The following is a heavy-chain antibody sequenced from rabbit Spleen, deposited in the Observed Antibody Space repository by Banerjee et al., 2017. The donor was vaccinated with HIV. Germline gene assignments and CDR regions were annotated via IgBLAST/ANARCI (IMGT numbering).Heavy chain of an antibody. J-gene: IGHJ4*01. CDR1: GFTLSRYW. V-gene: IGHV1S45*01. CDR3: ARKTTSSYYFNL. D-gene: IGHD8-1*01. Sequence: QEQLEESGGDLVQPEGSLTLSCKASGFTLSRYWMCWVRQAPGKGLEWIACIDTGSSGFTYFASWAKGRFTISKTSSTTVTLQMTSLTAADTATYFCARKTTSSYYFNLWGPGTLVTVS. CDR2: IDTGSSGFT.